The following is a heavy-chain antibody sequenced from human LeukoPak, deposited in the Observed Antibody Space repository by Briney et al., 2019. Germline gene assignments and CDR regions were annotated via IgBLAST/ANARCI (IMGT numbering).Heavy chain of an antibody. V-gene: IGHV4-31*11. Sequence: SETLSLTCAVYGGSFSSGGYYWSWIRQHPGKGLEWIGYIYYSGSTYYNPPLKSRVTISVDTSKNQFSLKLSSVTAADTAVYYCARGDLRYFDYWGQGTLVAVSS. CDR3: ARGDLRYFDY. J-gene: IGHJ4*02. CDR2: IYYSGST. CDR1: GGSFSSGGYY.